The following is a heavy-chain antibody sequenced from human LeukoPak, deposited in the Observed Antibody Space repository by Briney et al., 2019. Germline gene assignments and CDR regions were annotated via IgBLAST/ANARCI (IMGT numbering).Heavy chain of an antibody. J-gene: IGHJ4*02. CDR1: GFTFSSYG. CDR2: IWYDGSSK. Sequence: GGSLRLSCAASGFTFSSYGMHWVRQAPGKGLQWVAVIWYDGSSKYYADSVKGRFTISRDNSKNTLYLQMNSLRAEDTAVYYCARDYSGPDYWGQGTLVTVSS. CDR3: ARDYSGPDY. D-gene: IGHD4-11*01. V-gene: IGHV3-33*01.